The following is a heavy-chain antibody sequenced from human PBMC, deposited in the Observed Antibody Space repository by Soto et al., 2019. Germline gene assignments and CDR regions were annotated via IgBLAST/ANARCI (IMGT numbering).Heavy chain of an antibody. D-gene: IGHD1-1*01. CDR2: ISGSGGST. Sequence: GGSLRLSCAASGFTFSSYAMSWVRQAPGKGLEWVSAISGSGGSTYYAASVKGRFTLSRDNSKKTLYLQMNSLRAEDTAVYYCAKDWLEPYYYYGMDVWGQGTTVTVSS. J-gene: IGHJ6*02. CDR3: AKDWLEPYYYYGMDV. CDR1: GFTFSSYA. V-gene: IGHV3-23*01.